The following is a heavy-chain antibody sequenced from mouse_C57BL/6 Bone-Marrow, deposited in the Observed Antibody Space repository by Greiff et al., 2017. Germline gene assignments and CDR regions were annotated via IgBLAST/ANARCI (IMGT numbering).Heavy chain of an antibody. Sequence: EVKLMESGGDLVKPGGSLKLSCAASGFTFSSYGMSWVRQTPDKRLEWVATISSGGSYTYYPDSVKGRFTISRDNAKNTLYLQMSSLKSEDTAMYYCARHWCGAMDYWGQGTSVTVSS. CDR3: ARHWCGAMDY. J-gene: IGHJ4*01. D-gene: IGHD1-1*02. V-gene: IGHV5-6*01. CDR1: GFTFSSYG. CDR2: ISSGGSYT.